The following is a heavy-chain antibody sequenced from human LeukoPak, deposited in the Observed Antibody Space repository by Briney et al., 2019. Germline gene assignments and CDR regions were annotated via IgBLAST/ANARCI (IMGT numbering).Heavy chain of an antibody. D-gene: IGHD3-22*01. CDR3: TRSGYRHPYHFDS. V-gene: IGHV3-53*01. J-gene: IGHJ4*02. CDR1: GFTISTTY. CDR2: LYTGGGT. Sequence: GGSLTLSCAASGFTISTTYMSWLRQTPEKGLQWVSVLYTGGGTDHADSVKGRFTISRDSSKNTLSLQMNNLRAEDTAIYYCTRSGYRHPYHFDSWGQGTLVIVSS.